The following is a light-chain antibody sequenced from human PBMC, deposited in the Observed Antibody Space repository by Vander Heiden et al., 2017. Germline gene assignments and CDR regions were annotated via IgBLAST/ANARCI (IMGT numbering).Light chain of an antibody. J-gene: IGKJ1*01. CDR2: KAS. V-gene: IGKV1-5*03. CDR1: QSISTW. CDR3: QLYNDYSWT. Sequence: DIHMTQSPSTLSASVRDRVTITCRASQSISTWLAWYQQKPGKAPKLLIYKASSLESGVPSRFSGSGSGTEFTLTISSLQPDDFATYYCQLYNDYSWTFGQGTKVEIK.